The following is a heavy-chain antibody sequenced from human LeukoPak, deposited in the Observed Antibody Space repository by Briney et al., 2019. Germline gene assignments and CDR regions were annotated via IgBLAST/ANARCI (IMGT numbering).Heavy chain of an antibody. J-gene: IGHJ4*02. Sequence: GSLRLSCAASGFTFSSYSMNWVRQAPGKGLEWVSYISSSSSTIYYADSVKGRFTISRDNAKNSLYLQMNSLRAEDTAVYYCARGVGDYINYWGQGTLVTVSS. D-gene: IGHD4-17*01. V-gene: IGHV3-48*01. CDR3: ARGVGDYINY. CDR2: ISSSSSTI. CDR1: GFTFSSYS.